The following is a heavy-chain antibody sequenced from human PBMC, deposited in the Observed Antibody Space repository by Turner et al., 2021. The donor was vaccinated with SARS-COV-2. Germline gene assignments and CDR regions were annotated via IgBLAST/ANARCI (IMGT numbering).Heavy chain of an antibody. Sequence: QVQLQESGPGLVKPSETPSPTCSVSGGSISSYYWSWIRQPPGKGLEWIGYIYYSGSNNYNPSLKSRVTISVDTSKNQFSLKLSSVTAADTAVYYCARHGFSGWDGGGMDVWGQGTTVTVSS. V-gene: IGHV4-59*08. D-gene: IGHD6-19*01. J-gene: IGHJ6*02. CDR3: ARHGFSGWDGGGMDV. CDR1: GGSISSYY. CDR2: IYYSGSN.